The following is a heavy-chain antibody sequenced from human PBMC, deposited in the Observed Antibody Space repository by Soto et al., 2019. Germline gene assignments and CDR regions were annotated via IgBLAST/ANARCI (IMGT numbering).Heavy chain of an antibody. Sequence: GGSLRLSCAASGFTFSSYAMSWVRQAPGKGLEWVSAISGSGGSTYYADSVKGRFTISRDNSKNTLYLQMNSLRAEDTAVYYCAKDLGVVVIKLDAFDIWGQGTMVTVSS. D-gene: IGHD3-22*01. J-gene: IGHJ3*02. CDR1: GFTFSSYA. CDR2: ISGSGGST. CDR3: AKDLGVVVIKLDAFDI. V-gene: IGHV3-23*01.